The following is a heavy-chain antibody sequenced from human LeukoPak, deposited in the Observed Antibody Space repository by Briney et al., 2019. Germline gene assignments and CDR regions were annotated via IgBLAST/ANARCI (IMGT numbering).Heavy chain of an antibody. V-gene: IGHV3-30-3*01. Sequence: GGSLRLSCAASGFTFSSYAMHWVRQAPGKGLEWVAVISYDGSNKYYADSVKGRFTISRDNSKNTLYLQMNSLRAEDTAVYYCAKENSGTYYSIDYWGQGTLVTVSS. J-gene: IGHJ4*02. CDR2: ISYDGSNK. CDR1: GFTFSSYA. D-gene: IGHD1-26*01. CDR3: AKENSGTYYSIDY.